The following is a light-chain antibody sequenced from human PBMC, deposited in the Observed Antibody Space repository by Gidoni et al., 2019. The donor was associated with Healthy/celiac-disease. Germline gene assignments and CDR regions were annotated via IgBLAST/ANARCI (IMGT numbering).Light chain of an antibody. CDR2: SNN. CDR1: SSNIGSNT. CDR3: AAWDDSLNGWV. Sequence: QSVLTQPPSASGTPGQRVTISCSGSSSNIGSNTVNWYQQLPGTATKLLIYSNNQRPSGGPDRFAGSKSGTSASLAISGLQSEDEADYYCAAWDDSLNGWVFGGGTKLTVL. V-gene: IGLV1-44*01. J-gene: IGLJ3*02.